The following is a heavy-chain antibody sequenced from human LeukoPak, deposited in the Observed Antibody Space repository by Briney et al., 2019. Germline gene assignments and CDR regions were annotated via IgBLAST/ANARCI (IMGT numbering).Heavy chain of an antibody. CDR2: IWPDGSKK. D-gene: IGHD6-25*01. J-gene: IGHJ4*02. Sequence: GGSLRLSCAASGFTLSTYAMHWVRQAPGKGLEWVAFIWPDGSKKYYADSVKGRFAISRENSKNTVYLQMNDLRPEDTALYFCAKISSSAESNFDYWGQGTLLTVSS. CDR1: GFTLSTYA. V-gene: IGHV3-30*02. CDR3: AKISSSAESNFDY.